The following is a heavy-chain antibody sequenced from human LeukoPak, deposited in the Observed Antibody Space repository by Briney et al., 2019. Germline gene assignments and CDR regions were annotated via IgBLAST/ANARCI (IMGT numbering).Heavy chain of an antibody. D-gene: IGHD3-22*01. V-gene: IGHV1-18*04. CDR3: ARANDSSGYFNPYAEYFQH. Sequence: ASVKVSCKASGYTFTSYGISWVRQAPGQGLERMGWISAYNGNTNYAQKLQGRVTMTTDTSTSTAYMELRSLRSDDTAVYYCARANDSSGYFNPYAEYFQHWGQGTLVTVSS. J-gene: IGHJ1*01. CDR2: ISAYNGNT. CDR1: GYTFTSYG.